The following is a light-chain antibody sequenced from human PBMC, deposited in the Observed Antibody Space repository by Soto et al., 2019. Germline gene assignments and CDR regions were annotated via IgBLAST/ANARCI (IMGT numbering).Light chain of an antibody. CDR1: SSDVGGYNY. CDR3: SSYRSDTTYV. CDR2: EVS. J-gene: IGLJ1*01. V-gene: IGLV2-14*01. Sequence: QSALTQPASVSGSPGQSITISCTGTSSDVGGYNYVSWYQHHPGKAPKLMILEVSDRPSGISNRFSGSKSGNTASLTISGLQAEDEVDYYCSSYRSDTTYVFGTGTKLTVL.